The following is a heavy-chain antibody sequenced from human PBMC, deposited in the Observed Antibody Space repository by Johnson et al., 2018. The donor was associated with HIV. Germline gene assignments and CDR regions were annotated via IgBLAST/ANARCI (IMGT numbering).Heavy chain of an antibody. Sequence: QVQLVESGGGVVQPGGSLRLSCAASGFTFSDYGMHWVRQAPGKGLEWVAFIRFDGHNKYYADSVKGRFTFSRDNSKNTLYLQMNSLRAEDTAVYYCAKGILQWYHLGDAFDIWGQGTMVTVSS. V-gene: IGHV3-30*02. CDR2: IRFDGHNK. CDR3: AKGILQWYHLGDAFDI. CDR1: GFTFSDYG. D-gene: IGHD2-2*01. J-gene: IGHJ3*02.